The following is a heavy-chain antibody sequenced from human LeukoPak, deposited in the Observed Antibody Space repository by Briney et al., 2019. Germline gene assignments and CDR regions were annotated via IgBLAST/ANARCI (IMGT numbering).Heavy chain of an antibody. J-gene: IGHJ4*02. V-gene: IGHV4-4*02. CDR3: ASSIIRVDDLSPVDY. Sequence: RPSETLSLTCGVSGGSISSSHWWSWVRQSPGRGLEWIGEIFHGGSTNYNPSLKNRVTISIDKSKNQFSLKLTSVTAADTAVYYCASSIIRVDDLSPVDYWGRGTLVTVSS. D-gene: IGHD3-16*02. CDR1: GGSISSSHW. CDR2: IFHGGST.